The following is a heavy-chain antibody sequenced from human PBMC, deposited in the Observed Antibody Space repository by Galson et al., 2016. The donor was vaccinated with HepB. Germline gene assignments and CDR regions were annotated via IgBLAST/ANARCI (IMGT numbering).Heavy chain of an antibody. Sequence: SETLSLTCTVSGGSVSSGSYYWSWIRQPPGKGLEWIGFIYYTGITTYNPSLKSRVTISADTSKNQFSLKLNTVTAADAAVYYCARGWSSAVHLTRFDPWGQGTQVTISS. CDR1: GGSVSSGSYY. V-gene: IGHV4-61*01. CDR3: ARGWSSAVHLTRFDP. J-gene: IGHJ5*02. CDR2: IYYTGIT. D-gene: IGHD3-10*01.